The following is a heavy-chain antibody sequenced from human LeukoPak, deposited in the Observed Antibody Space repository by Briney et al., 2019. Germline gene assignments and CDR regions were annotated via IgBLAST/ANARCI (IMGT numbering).Heavy chain of an antibody. Sequence: PGESLKISCKGSGYSFTSYWIGWVRQMPGKGLEWMGIIYTGDSDTRYSPSFQGHVTISADRSISTTYLQWSSLQASDTAMYYCAREFRGSDYWGQGTLVTVSS. CDR1: GYSFTSYW. CDR2: IYTGDSDT. V-gene: IGHV5-51*01. J-gene: IGHJ4*02. CDR3: AREFRGSDY. D-gene: IGHD3-10*01.